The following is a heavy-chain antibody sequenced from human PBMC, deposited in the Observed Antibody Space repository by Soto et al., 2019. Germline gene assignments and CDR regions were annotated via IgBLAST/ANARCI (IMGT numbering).Heavy chain of an antibody. V-gene: IGHV4-61*01. CDR1: GSCDNRVSHT. J-gene: IGHJ4*02. CDR3: AREYSNSPDAFAF. D-gene: IGHD2-21*01. CDR2: IYYTGST. Sequence: SETLSLNCTVSGSCDNRVSHTCSWIRQPPGKGLEWIGYIYYTGSTNYNPSLKSRVTISLDTSRNQCGPKLSSVTTADTALFYCAREYSNSPDAFAFWGRGALIPGSS.